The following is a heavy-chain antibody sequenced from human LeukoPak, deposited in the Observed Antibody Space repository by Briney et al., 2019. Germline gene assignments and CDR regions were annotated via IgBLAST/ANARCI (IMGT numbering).Heavy chain of an antibody. CDR3: ARDMYSSSSVKVRSYGWFDP. J-gene: IGHJ5*02. D-gene: IGHD6-6*01. Sequence: KSSETLSLTCTVSGGSISSGGYYWSWIRQHPGKGLEWIGYIYYSGSTNYNPSLKSRVTMSVDTSKNQFSLKLGSVTAADTAVYYCARDMYSSSSVKVRSYGWFDPWGQGTLVTVSS. V-gene: IGHV4-61*08. CDR2: IYYSGST. CDR1: GGSISSGGYY.